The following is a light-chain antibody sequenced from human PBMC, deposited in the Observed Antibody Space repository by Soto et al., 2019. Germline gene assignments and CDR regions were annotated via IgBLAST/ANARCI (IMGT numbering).Light chain of an antibody. CDR3: PQSYSTLLFT. V-gene: IGKV1-39*01. Sequence: DIQMTQSPSSLTASVGDRVTITCRASQSISSYLNWYQQKPGKAPKLLIYAASSLQSGVPSRFSGSVSGTDFTLTISSLQPDDFATYYCPQSYSTLLFTLGPGTQVDIK. CDR1: QSISSY. CDR2: AAS. J-gene: IGKJ3*01.